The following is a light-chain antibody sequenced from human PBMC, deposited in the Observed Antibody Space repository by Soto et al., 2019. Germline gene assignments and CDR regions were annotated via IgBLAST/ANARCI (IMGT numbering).Light chain of an antibody. CDR1: QSLLHSNGYNY. Sequence: DIVMTQSPLSLPVTPGEPASISCRSSQSLLHSNGYNYLDWYLQKPGQSPQLLIYLGCNRASGVPDRFSGSGSGTDFTLKISRVEAEDVGVYYCMQALQTPQITFGQGTRLEIK. J-gene: IGKJ5*01. CDR3: MQALQTPQIT. CDR2: LGC. V-gene: IGKV2-28*01.